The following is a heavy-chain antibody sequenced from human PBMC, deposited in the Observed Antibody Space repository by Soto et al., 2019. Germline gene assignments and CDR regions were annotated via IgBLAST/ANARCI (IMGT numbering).Heavy chain of an antibody. Sequence: PSETLSLTCAVSGGSFSDDYWSWIRQAPGKGPEWIGEINQGGNTNYNPSVKSRVTMSVDTSRKQVYLKVTSVTAADTAVYYCGRRPKAMVVANFWGQGTLVTVSS. D-gene: IGHD2-21*01. CDR3: GRRPKAMVVANF. CDR2: INQGGNT. J-gene: IGHJ4*02. CDR1: GGSFSDDY. V-gene: IGHV4-34*01.